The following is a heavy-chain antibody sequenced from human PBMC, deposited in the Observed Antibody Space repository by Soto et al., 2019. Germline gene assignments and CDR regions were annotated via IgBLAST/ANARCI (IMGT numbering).Heavy chain of an antibody. CDR1: GGSISSYY. J-gene: IGHJ2*01. D-gene: IGHD6-13*01. CDR2: IYYSGST. V-gene: IGHV4-59*01. Sequence: PSETLSLTCTVSGGSISSYYWSWIRQPPGKGLEWIGYIYYSGSTNYNPSLKSRVTISVDTSKNQFSLKLSSVTAADTAVYYCARVPRSSWPNWYFDLWGRGTRVTVSS. CDR3: ARVPRSSWPNWYFDL.